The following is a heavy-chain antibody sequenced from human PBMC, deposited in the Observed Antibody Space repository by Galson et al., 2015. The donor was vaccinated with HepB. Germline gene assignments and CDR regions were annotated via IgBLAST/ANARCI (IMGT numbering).Heavy chain of an antibody. CDR1: GLTFTNAW. D-gene: IGHD2-2*01. J-gene: IGHJ5*02. Sequence: SLRLSCAVSGLTFTNAWITWVRQAPGKGLDWVGRIKSKVEGETIDYAAAVKGRFSISRDDSKNTVYLEMNSLKTEDTAVYHCSTLYCSSSLSCPWGQGTLVTVSS. CDR2: IKSKVEGETI. V-gene: IGHV3-15*01. CDR3: STLYCSSSLSCP.